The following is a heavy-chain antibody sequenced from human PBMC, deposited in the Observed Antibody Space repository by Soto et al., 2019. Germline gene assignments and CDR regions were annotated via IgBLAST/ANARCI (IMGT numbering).Heavy chain of an antibody. V-gene: IGHV1-18*01. Sequence: GPGVKKPGASITVSCKTSGDTFTNFGLSWVRQAPGQGLEWMGWIATYNSNRNYAQKFQGRLTLTTDTSTSTAYMELKSLGYDDTAVYYCARVVRGVVNWFHPWGQGTLVTVSS. CDR1: GDTFTNFG. CDR2: IATYNSNR. J-gene: IGHJ5*02. D-gene: IGHD3-10*01. CDR3: ARVVRGVVNWFHP.